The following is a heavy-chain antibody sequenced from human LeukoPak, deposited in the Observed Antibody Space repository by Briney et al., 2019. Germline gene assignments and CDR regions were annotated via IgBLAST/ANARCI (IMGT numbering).Heavy chain of an antibody. Sequence: GGSLRLSCAAPGFTFSSYSMNWVRQAPGKGLKWVSYISSSSSTIYYADSVKGRFTISRDNAMNSVYLQMNSLRAEDTAVYYCARAKRNGFDIWGQGTMVTVSS. CDR3: ARAKRNGFDI. CDR2: ISSSSSTI. V-gene: IGHV3-48*01. J-gene: IGHJ3*02. CDR1: GFTFSSYS.